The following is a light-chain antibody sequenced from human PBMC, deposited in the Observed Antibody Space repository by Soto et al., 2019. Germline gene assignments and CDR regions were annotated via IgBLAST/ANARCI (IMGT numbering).Light chain of an antibody. CDR1: SSDVGKYKY. J-gene: IGLJ2*01. CDR3: SSYTGSSINTVV. CDR2: EVS. V-gene: IGLV2-14*01. Sequence: SALTKPASGSGYPGQSITMACNGTSSDVGKYKYVSWYQQHPATAPKLMIFEVSHRPLGVSNRFSGSKSGNTASLTISGLQAEDESQYYCSSYTGSSINTVVFGGGTKLTLL.